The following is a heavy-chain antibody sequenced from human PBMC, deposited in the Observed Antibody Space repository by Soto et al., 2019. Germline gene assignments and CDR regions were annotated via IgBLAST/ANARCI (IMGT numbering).Heavy chain of an antibody. CDR1: GGSISSSSYY. J-gene: IGHJ4*02. Sequence: PSETLSLTCTVSGGSISSSSYYWGWIRQPPGKGLEWIRSIYYSGSTYYNPSLKSRVTISVDTSKNQFSLKLSSVTAADTAVYYCARHGKEDIVATRASDYWGQGTLVTVSS. CDR3: ARHGKEDIVATRASDY. CDR2: IYYSGST. V-gene: IGHV4-39*01. D-gene: IGHD5-12*01.